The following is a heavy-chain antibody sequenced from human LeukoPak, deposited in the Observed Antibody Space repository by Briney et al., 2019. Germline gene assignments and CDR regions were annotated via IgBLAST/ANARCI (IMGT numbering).Heavy chain of an antibody. CDR2: IYYNGST. D-gene: IGHD3-3*01. CDR1: GGSISSYY. J-gene: IGHJ5*02. CDR3: ARADLRFLFDP. Sequence: SETLSLTCTVSGGSISSYYWSWIRQPPGKGLEWIGYIYYNGSTNYNPSLKSRVTISVDTSKNQFSLKLSSVTAADTAVYYCARADLRFLFDPWGQGTLVTVSS. V-gene: IGHV4-59*01.